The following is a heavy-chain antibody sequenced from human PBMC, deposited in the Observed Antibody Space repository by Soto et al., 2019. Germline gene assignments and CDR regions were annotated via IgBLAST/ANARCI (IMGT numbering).Heavy chain of an antibody. Sequence: SETLSLTCAVSGGSISSSNWWSWVRQPPGKGLEWIGEIYHSGSTYYNPSLKSRVTISVDRSKNQFSLKLSSVTAADTAVYYCARGVVSSVVSNWFDPWGQGTLVTVSS. V-gene: IGHV4-4*02. CDR1: GGSISSSNW. J-gene: IGHJ5*02. CDR3: ARGVVSSVVSNWFDP. CDR2: IYHSGST. D-gene: IGHD3-22*01.